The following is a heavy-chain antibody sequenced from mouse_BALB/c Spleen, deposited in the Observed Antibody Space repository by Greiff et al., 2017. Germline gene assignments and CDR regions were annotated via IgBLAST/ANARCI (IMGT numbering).Heavy chain of an antibody. Sequence: KQSGAELVRPGTSVKISCKASGYAFSSYWMNWVKQRPGQGLEWIGQIYPGDGDTNYNGKFKGKATLTADKSSSTAYMQLSSLTSEDSAVYFCAREGGLGWFAYWGQGTLVTVSA. CDR3: AREGGLGWFAY. D-gene: IGHD4-1*01. CDR1: GYAFSSYW. J-gene: IGHJ3*01. V-gene: IGHV1-80*01. CDR2: IYPGDGDT.